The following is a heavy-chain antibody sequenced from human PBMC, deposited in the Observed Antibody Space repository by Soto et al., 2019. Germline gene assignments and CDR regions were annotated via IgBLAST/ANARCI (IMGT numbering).Heavy chain of an antibody. CDR2: IKNDGTEK. Sequence: EVQLVESGGGLVQPGGSLRLSCAGSGFTFSRDWMSWVRQAPGNGLEWVASIKNDGTEKYYVDSVKGRFTISRDNAYNSLYLQMNSLRAEDTAVYYCERSHSWGQGTLVTVSS. V-gene: IGHV3-7*03. CDR3: ERSHS. CDR1: GFTFSRDW. J-gene: IGHJ4*02.